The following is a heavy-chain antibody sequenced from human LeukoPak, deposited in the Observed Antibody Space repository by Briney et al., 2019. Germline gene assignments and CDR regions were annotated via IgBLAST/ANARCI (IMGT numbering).Heavy chain of an antibody. CDR2: IWYDGSNK. D-gene: IGHD1-26*01. V-gene: IGHV3-33*01. CDR3: AREEVGAPGDY. J-gene: IGHJ4*02. CDR1: GFTFSSYG. Sequence: GRSLRLSCAASGFTFSSYGMHWVRQAPDKGLEWVAVIWYDGSNKYYADSVKGRFTISRDNSKNTLYLQMNSLRAEDTAVYYCAREEVGAPGDYWGQGTLVTVSS.